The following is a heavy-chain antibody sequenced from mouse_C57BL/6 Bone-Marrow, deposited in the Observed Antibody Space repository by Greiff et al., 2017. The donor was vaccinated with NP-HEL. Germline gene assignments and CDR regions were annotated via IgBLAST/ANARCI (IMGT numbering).Heavy chain of an antibody. J-gene: IGHJ2*01. V-gene: IGHV14-4*01. CDR1: GFNIKDDY. CDR2: IDPENGDT. Sequence: EVKLQESGAELVRPGASVKLSCTASGFNIKDDYMHWVKQRPEQGLEWIGWIDPENGDTEYASKFQGKATITADTSSNTAYLQLSSLTSEDTAVYYCTTRSNSFDYWGQGTTLTVSS. D-gene: IGHD5-1*01. CDR3: TTRSNSFDY.